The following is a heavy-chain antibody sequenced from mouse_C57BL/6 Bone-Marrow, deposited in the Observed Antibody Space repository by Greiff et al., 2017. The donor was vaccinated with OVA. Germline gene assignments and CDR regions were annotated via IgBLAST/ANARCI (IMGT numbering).Heavy chain of an antibody. J-gene: IGHJ2*01. Sequence: QVQLQQPGAELVKPGASVKLSCKASGYTFTSYWMHWVKQRPGQGLEWIGMIHPNSGRTNYNEKFKSKATLTVDKSSSTAYMQLSSLTSEDSAVYYCARRLRARSYWGQGTTLTVSS. V-gene: IGHV1-64*01. CDR1: GYTFTSYW. CDR3: ARRLRARSY. D-gene: IGHD2-4*01. CDR2: IHPNSGRT.